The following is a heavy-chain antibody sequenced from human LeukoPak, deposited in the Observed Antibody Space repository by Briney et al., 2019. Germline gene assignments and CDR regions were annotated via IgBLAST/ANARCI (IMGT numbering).Heavy chain of an antibody. CDR2: FDPEDGQT. V-gene: IGHV1-24*01. Sequence: ASVKVSCKVYGYTPTELSMHWVRQAPGKGLEWMGGFDPEDGQTIYAQKFQGRVTTTEDTSTNTAYMELSSLRSEDTAVYYCASEPEYYGLGSPFHYWGQGTLVTVSS. D-gene: IGHD3-10*01. CDR3: ASEPEYYGLGSPFHY. CDR1: GYTPTELS. J-gene: IGHJ4*02.